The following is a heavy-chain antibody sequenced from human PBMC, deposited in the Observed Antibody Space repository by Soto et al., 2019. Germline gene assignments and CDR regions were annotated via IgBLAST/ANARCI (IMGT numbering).Heavy chain of an antibody. V-gene: IGHV4-39*01. D-gene: IGHD4-17*01. CDR1: GGSIIGSGFH. Sequence: QLQLRESGPGLVKPSETLSLTCTVSGGSIIGSGFHWAWIRQPPGKGLEGIGSIYYSVTANYSPSLKSRLAIDVDTSKNQFSLRLSSVTAADTAVYYCATRSGDYVGWFDPWGQGTRVTVSS. J-gene: IGHJ5*02. CDR3: ATRSGDYVGWFDP. CDR2: IYYSVTA.